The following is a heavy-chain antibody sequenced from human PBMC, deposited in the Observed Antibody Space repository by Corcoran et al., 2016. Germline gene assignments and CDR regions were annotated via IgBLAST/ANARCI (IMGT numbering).Heavy chain of an antibody. CDR1: GYTFTGYY. CDR2: INPNSGGT. D-gene: IGHD6-19*01. Sequence: QVQLVQSGAEVKKPGASVEVSCKASGYTFTGYYMHWVRQAPGQGLEWMGWINPNSGGTNYAQKFQGWVTMTRDTSISTAHMELSRLRSDDTAVYYCARDPDSSGWYDYWGQGTLVTVSS. J-gene: IGHJ4*02. CDR3: ARDPDSSGWYDY. V-gene: IGHV1-2*04.